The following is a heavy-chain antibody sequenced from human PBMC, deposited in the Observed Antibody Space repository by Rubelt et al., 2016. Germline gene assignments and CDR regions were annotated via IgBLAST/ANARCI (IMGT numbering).Heavy chain of an antibody. D-gene: IGHD2-2*01. V-gene: IGHV4-59*08. CDR3: ARQTPNVVARHFDY. CDR1: AGSISSYY. J-gene: IGHJ4*02. CDR2: IYYSGST. Sequence: QVQLQESGPGLVKPSQTLSLTCTVSAGSISSYYWSWIRQPPGKGLEWIGYIYYSGSTNYNPSLKSRVTISVDTSKNQYSLKLSSVTAADTAVYYCARQTPNVVARHFDYWGQGTLVTVSS.